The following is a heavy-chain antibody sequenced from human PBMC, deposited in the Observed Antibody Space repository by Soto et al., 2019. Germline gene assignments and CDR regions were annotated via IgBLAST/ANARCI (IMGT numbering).Heavy chain of an antibody. CDR3: VCGPSDYFYGMDV. J-gene: IGHJ6*02. Sequence: QVQLQQWGAGLLKTSETLSLTCAVYGGSFSDYYWTWIRQPPGKGLEWIGEINQSGSTNYRPSLRSRVTMSVDTSKTQFSLKMSSVTAADTAVYYCVCGPSDYFYGMDVWCPGTTVTVSS. V-gene: IGHV4-34*01. CDR2: INQSGST. CDR1: GGSFSDYY.